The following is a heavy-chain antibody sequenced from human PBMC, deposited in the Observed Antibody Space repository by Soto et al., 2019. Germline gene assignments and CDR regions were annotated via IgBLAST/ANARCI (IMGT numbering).Heavy chain of an antibody. D-gene: IGHD1-26*01. Sequence: GSSVKVCCKASGYTFTGFHIHWVRQAPGQGLEWMGWINPNGGGRNYAQKFQGWVTMTRDTSISTAYMELSRLKSDDTAVYYCARGSVGPTTDFDYWGQGTLVTVS. CDR2: INPNGGGR. CDR1: GYTFTGFH. V-gene: IGHV1-2*04. J-gene: IGHJ4*02. CDR3: ARGSVGPTTDFDY.